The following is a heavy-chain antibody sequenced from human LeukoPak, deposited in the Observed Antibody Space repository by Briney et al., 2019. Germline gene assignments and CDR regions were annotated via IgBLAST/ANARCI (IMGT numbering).Heavy chain of an antibody. D-gene: IGHD2-15*01. V-gene: IGHV5-51*01. J-gene: IGHJ5*02. Sequence: GESLKISCKGSGYSFTSYWIGWVRQMPGKGLEWMGIIYPGGSDTRYSPSFQGQVTISADKSISTAYLQWSSLKASDTAMYYCARTKIYCSGGSCYRNWFDPWGQGTLVTVSS. CDR1: GYSFTSYW. CDR2: IYPGGSDT. CDR3: ARTKIYCSGGSCYRNWFDP.